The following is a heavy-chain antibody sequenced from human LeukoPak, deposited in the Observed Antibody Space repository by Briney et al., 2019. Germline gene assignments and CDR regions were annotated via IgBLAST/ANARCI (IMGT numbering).Heavy chain of an antibody. V-gene: IGHV1-18*01. CDR1: GGTFSSYA. CDR2: ISAYNGNT. Sequence: ASVKVSCKASGGTFSSYAISWVRQAPGQGLEWMGWISAYNGNTNYAQKLQGRVTMTTDTSTSTAYMELRSLRSDDTAVYYCAREDGDYVHGWGQGTLVTVSS. CDR3: AREDGDYVHG. J-gene: IGHJ4*02. D-gene: IGHD4-17*01.